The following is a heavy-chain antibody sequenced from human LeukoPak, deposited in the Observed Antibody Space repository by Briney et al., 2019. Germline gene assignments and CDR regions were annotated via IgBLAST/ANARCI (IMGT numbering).Heavy chain of an antibody. Sequence: GGSLRLSCAASGFTFSNYAVHWVRQAPGKGLEWVAAISYDGGYKYYSDSVKGRFTISRDNSKNTLYLQMNSLRAEDTAVYYCARHVEMATLDYWGQGTLVTVSS. CDR3: ARHVEMATLDY. CDR2: ISYDGGYK. V-gene: IGHV3-30*04. J-gene: IGHJ4*02. CDR1: GFTFSNYA. D-gene: IGHD5-24*01.